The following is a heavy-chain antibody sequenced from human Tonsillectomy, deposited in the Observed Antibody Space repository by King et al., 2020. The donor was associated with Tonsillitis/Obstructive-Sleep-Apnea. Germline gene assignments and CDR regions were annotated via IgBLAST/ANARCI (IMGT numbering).Heavy chain of an antibody. CDR2: ISSSSSYL. D-gene: IGHD2-15*01. Sequence: VQLVESGGGLVKPGGSLRLSCAASGFTFSSYSMNWVRQAPGKGLEWVSSISSSSSYLYYADSVKGRFTISRDNAKNSLYLQMNSLRAEDTAVYYCARDSRVVAATRNDYWGQGTLVTVSS. CDR3: ARDSRVVAATRNDY. CDR1: GFTFSSYS. V-gene: IGHV3-21*01. J-gene: IGHJ4*02.